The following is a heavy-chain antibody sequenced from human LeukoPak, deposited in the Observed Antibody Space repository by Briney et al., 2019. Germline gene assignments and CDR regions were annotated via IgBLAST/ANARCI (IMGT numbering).Heavy chain of an antibody. Sequence: GESLKISCKGSGYSFSIYWISCVCQMPGKGLEWMGRIDPSDSYTDYSPSFQGHVTISADKSISTAYLQWSSLKASDTAMYYCARGSSGWYSDYWGQGTLVTVSS. J-gene: IGHJ4*02. CDR2: IDPSDSYT. D-gene: IGHD6-19*01. CDR1: GYSFSIYW. CDR3: ARGSSGWYSDY. V-gene: IGHV5-10-1*01.